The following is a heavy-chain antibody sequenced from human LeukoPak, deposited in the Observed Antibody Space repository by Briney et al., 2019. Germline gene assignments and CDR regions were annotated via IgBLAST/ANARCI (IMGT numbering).Heavy chain of an antibody. V-gene: IGHV1-2*02. Sequence: GASVKVSYKASGYTFTGYYMHWVRQAPGQGLEWMGWINPNSGGTNYAQKFQGRVTMTRDTSISTAYMELSRLRSDDTAVYYCARGMGSYRFFGEPYYFDCWGQGTLVTVSS. CDR1: GYTFTGYY. J-gene: IGHJ4*02. CDR3: ARGMGSYRFFGEPYYFDC. CDR2: INPNSGGT. D-gene: IGHD1-26*01.